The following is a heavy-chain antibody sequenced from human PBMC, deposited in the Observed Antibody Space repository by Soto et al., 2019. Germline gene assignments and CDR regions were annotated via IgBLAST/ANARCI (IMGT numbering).Heavy chain of an antibody. CDR2: IWYDGSNK. CDR1: GFTFSTYG. V-gene: IGHV3-33*01. J-gene: IGHJ6*03. D-gene: IGHD3-3*01. Sequence: GGSLRLSCAASGFTFSTYGMYWVRQAPGKGLEWVAVIWYDGSNKYYADSVKGRFTISRDNSKNSLYLQMNSLRAEDTAVYFCARDHGVGYYYYMDVWGKGTTVTVSS. CDR3: ARDHGVGYYYYMDV.